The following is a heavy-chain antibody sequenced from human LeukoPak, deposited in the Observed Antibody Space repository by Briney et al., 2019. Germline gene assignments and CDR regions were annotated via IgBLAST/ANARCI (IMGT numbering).Heavy chain of an antibody. J-gene: IGHJ6*03. CDR3: ASRVDNYYYMDV. Sequence: PSETLSLTCTVSGGSISSYYWSWIRQPPGKGLEWIGYIYYSGSTNYNPSLKSRVTISVDTSKNQFSLKLSSVTAADTAVYYCASRVDNYYYMDVWGKGTTVTVSS. CDR2: IYYSGST. V-gene: IGHV4-59*12. CDR1: GGSISSYY.